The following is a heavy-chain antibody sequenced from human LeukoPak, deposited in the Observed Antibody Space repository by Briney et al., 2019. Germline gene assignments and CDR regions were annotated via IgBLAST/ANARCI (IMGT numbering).Heavy chain of an antibody. V-gene: IGHV4-38-2*01. J-gene: IGHJ4*02. Sequence: PSETLSLTCAVSGYSIGSGYYWGWIRQPPGKGLEWIGSIYHSGSTYYNPSLKSRVTIAVDTSTNKFSLKLSSVTAADTAVYYCASTPWGDWGQGTLVTVSS. D-gene: IGHD3-16*01. CDR1: GYSIGSGYY. CDR2: IYHSGST. CDR3: ASTPWGD.